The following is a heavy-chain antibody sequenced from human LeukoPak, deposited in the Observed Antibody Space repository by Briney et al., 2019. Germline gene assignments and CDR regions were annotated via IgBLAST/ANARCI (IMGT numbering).Heavy chain of an antibody. CDR1: GFTFSSYS. D-gene: IGHD3-22*01. J-gene: IGHJ4*02. CDR2: ISSSSSYI. Sequence: GGSLRLSCAASGFTFSSYSMNWVRQAPGKGLEWVSSISSSSSYIYYADSVKGRFTISRDNAKNSLYLQINSLRAEDTAVYYCARDWGYYDSSGYYTYFDYWGQGTLVTVSS. V-gene: IGHV3-21*01. CDR3: ARDWGYYDSSGYYTYFDY.